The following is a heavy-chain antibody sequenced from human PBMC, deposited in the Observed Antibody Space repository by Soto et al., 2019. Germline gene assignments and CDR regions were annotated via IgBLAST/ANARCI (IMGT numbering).Heavy chain of an antibody. D-gene: IGHD3-22*01. CDR3: ARDRTAAHFDSSGYYYRDYYYYGMDV. V-gene: IGHV4-4*02. CDR1: GGSISSSNW. J-gene: IGHJ6*02. CDR2: IYHSGST. Sequence: QVQLQESGPGLVKPSGTLSLTCAVSGGSISSSNWWSWVRQPPGKGLEWIGEIYHSGSTNYNPSLKCRVTTSVDQSKNQLSLMLRSVSAADTAVYYCARDRTAAHFDSSGYYYRDYYYYGMDVWGQGTTVTVSS.